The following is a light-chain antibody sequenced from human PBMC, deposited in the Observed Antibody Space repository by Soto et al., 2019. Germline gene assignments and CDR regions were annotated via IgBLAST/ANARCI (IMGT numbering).Light chain of an antibody. J-gene: IGKJ1*01. CDR3: QQYNNWPRT. V-gene: IGKV3-15*01. CDR1: QSLNDN. CDR2: RAS. Sequence: EIVMTQSPATLSVSPGERATLSCRASQSLNDNLAWYQQKPGQAPRLLIYRASTRATGVPGRFSASGSGTEFTLTINSLQSEDFAVYYCQQYNNWPRTFGQGTKVDI.